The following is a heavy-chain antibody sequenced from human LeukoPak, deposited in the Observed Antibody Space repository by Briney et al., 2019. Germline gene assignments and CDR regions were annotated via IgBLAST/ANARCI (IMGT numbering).Heavy chain of an antibody. CDR2: ISSSSSYI. J-gene: IGHJ4*02. CDR1: GFTFSSYS. CDR3: ARGDRDLYCSSTSCYPVL. D-gene: IGHD2-2*01. V-gene: IGHV3-21*01. Sequence: GWSLRLSCVASGFTFSSYSMNWVRQAPGKGLEWVSSISSSSSYIYYADSVKGRFTISRDNAKNSLYLQMNSLRAEDTAVYYCARGDRDLYCSSTSCYPVLGGQGTLVTVSS.